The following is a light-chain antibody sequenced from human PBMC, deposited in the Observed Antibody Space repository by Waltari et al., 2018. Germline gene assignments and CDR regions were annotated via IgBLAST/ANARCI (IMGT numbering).Light chain of an antibody. CDR2: TAS. V-gene: IGKV1-12*01. CDR1: QGIGGW. J-gene: IGKJ5*01. CDR3: QQTDRFPLT. Sequence: DIQMTQSPSSVSASVGDRVTVTCRASQGIGGWLAWYQQKPGKVPKLLIYTASSLESGVPSMFSGSGSGTDFSLTISSLHPEDFATYYCQQTDRFPLTFGQGTRLEIK.